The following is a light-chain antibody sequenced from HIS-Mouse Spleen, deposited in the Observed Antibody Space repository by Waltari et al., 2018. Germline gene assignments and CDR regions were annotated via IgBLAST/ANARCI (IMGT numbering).Light chain of an antibody. V-gene: IGLV2-14*03. CDR1: SSDVGGYNY. Sequence: QSALTQPASVSGSPGQSITIPCTGTSSDVGGYNYVSWYQQPPGKAPKLMIYDVSNRPSGVSNRFSGSKSGNTASLTISGLQAEDEADYYCCSYAGSSTWVFGGGTKLTVL. CDR2: DVS. CDR3: CSYAGSSTWV. J-gene: IGLJ3*02.